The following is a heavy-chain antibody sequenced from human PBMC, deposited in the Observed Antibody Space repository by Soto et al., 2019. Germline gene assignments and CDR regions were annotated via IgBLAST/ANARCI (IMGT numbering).Heavy chain of an antibody. V-gene: IGHV1-3*01. CDR1: GYTFTSYA. CDR2: INAGNGNQ. J-gene: IGHJ4*02. CDR3: ARGNKWELLQD. D-gene: IGHD1-26*01. Sequence: ASVKVSCKASGYTFTSYAMHWVRQAPGQRLEWMGWINAGNGNQKYSQKFQGRVTITRDTSASTAYMELSSLRSEDTAVYYCARGNKWELLQDWGQGTLVTVSS.